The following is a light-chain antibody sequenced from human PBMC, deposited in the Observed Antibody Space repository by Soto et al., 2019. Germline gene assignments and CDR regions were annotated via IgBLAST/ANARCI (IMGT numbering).Light chain of an antibody. V-gene: IGKV3-20*01. CDR1: QSVSSKY. J-gene: IGKJ3*01. CDR2: GTS. CDR3: QQYATSPFT. Sequence: DIVLTQSPGTLSLSPGERATLSCRASQSVSSKYLAWYQQKPGQAPRVLIYGTSIRASGVPERFSGGGSGTDFTLTITRLEPEDFAVYYCQQYATSPFTFGPGTKVDIK.